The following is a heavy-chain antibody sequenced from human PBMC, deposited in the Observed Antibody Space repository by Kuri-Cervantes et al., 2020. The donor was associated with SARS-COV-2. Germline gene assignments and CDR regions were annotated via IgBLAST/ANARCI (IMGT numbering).Heavy chain of an antibody. Sequence: GGSLRLSCAXSGXXXSNXWMXWVRQAXGKGLEWXGRIKSKTDXGTTDXAAPVKGRFTISRDDSKNTLYLQMNSLKTEDXAVYYXTTRXXITIFGVVXXXGDYFDYWGQGTLVTVSS. CDR1: GXXXSNXW. CDR3: TTRXXITIFGVVXXXGDYFDY. CDR2: IKSKTDXGTT. J-gene: IGHJ4*02. V-gene: IGHV3-15*01. D-gene: IGHD3-3*01.